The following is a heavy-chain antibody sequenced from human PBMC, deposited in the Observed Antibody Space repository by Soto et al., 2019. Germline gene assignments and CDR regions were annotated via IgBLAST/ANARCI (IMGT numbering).Heavy chain of an antibody. V-gene: IGHV3-30*18. D-gene: IGHD3-10*01. J-gene: IGHJ4*02. Sequence: QVQLVESGGGVVQPGRSLRLSCAASGFTFSSYGMHWVRQAPGKGLEWVAVISYDGSNKYYADSVKGRLTISRDNSKNTLYLQMNSLRAEVTAGYYCAKWALSGDDYWGQGTLVTVSS. CDR2: ISYDGSNK. CDR1: GFTFSSYG. CDR3: AKWALSGDDY.